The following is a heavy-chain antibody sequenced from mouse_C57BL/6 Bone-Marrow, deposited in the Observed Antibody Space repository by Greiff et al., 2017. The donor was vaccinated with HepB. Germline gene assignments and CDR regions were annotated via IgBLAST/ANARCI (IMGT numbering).Heavy chain of an antibody. CDR2: IDPSDSYT. CDR1: GYTFTSYW. CDR3: ALGDYDYYFDY. Sequence: QVQLQQPGAELVKPGASVKLSCKASGYTFTSYWMQWVKQRPGQVLEWIGEIDPSDSYTNYNQKFKGKATLTVDTSSSTAYMQLSSLTSEDSAVYYCALGDYDYYFDYWGQGTTLTVSS. D-gene: IGHD2-4*01. V-gene: IGHV1-50*01. J-gene: IGHJ2*01.